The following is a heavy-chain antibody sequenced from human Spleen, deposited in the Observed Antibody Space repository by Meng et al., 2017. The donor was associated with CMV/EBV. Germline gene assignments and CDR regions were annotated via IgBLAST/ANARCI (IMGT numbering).Heavy chain of an antibody. CDR1: GYSISRGHY. D-gene: IGHD2-15*01. CDR3: ARLGGSTWEYYFDY. V-gene: IGHV4-38-2*02. CDR2: VYHSGVT. J-gene: IGHJ4*02. Sequence: GSLRLSCTVSGYSISRGHYWGWIRQPPGKGLEWIGSVYHSGVTYYNPSLKSRVTISVDTSKKQFSLKLNSVTAADTAVYYCARLGGSTWEYYFDYWGQGTLVTVSS.